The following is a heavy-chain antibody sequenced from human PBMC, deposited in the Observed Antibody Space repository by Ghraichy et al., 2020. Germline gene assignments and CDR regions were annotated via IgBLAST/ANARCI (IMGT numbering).Heavy chain of an antibody. J-gene: IGHJ6*02. CDR1: GFTFSSYG. Sequence: LSLTCAASGFTFSSYGMHWVRQAPGKGLEWVAVISYDGSNKYYADSVKGRFTISRDNSKNTLYLQMNSLRAEDTAVYYCAKDLSRSGSYPRYYYYGMDVWGQGTTVTVSS. CDR3: AKDLSRSGSYPRYYYYGMDV. V-gene: IGHV3-30*18. D-gene: IGHD1-26*01. CDR2: ISYDGSNK.